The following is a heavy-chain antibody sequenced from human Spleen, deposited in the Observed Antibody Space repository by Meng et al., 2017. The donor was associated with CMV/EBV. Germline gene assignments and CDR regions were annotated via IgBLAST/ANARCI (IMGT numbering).Heavy chain of an antibody. J-gene: IGHJ6*02. CDR2: VSRNSSYI. V-gene: IGHV3-21*01. CDR1: GFTFSSYS. CDR3: ARSMAAGTYYYGMDV. D-gene: IGHD6-13*01. Sequence: LSLTCAASGFTFSSYSMNWVRQAPGKGLEWVSSVSRNSSYIYYADSMKGRFTISRDNAKNSLYLQMNSLRAEDTAVYYCARSMAAGTYYYGMDVWGQGTTVTVSS.